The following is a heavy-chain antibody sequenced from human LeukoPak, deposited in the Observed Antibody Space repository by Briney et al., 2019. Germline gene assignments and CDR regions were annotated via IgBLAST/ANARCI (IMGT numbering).Heavy chain of an antibody. V-gene: IGHV4-59*12. CDR3: ARLQDYYDSSGYYFDY. J-gene: IGHJ4*02. Sequence: SETLSLTCTVSGGSISGYYWSWIRQPPGKGLDWIGYIYNSGSTKYNPALESRVTISVDTSKNQFSLKLSSVTAADTAVYYCARLQDYYDSSGYYFDYWGQGTLVTVSS. CDR1: GGSISGYY. CDR2: IYNSGST. D-gene: IGHD3-22*01.